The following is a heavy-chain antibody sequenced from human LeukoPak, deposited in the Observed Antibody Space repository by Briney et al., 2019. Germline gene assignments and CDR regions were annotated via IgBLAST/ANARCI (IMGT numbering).Heavy chain of an antibody. J-gene: IGHJ4*02. V-gene: IGHV3-23*01. CDR1: GFTFSSYA. CDR3: ARDTYYDFWSGYYGPYYFDY. CDR2: ITSSGGST. D-gene: IGHD3-3*01. Sequence: GSLRLSCAASGFTFSSYAMSWVRQAPGKGLEWVSAITSSGGSTYYADSVKGRFTISRDNSENTLYLQMNSLRAEDTAVYYCARDTYYDFWSGYYGPYYFDYWGQGTLVTVSS.